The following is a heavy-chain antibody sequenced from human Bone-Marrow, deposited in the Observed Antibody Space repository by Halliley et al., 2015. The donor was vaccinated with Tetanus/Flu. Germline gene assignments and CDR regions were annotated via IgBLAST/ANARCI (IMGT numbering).Heavy chain of an antibody. V-gene: IGHV4-31*03. Sequence: TLSLTCTVSGDSLINGGNYWSWIRQRPGKELEWIGYTYYSGKTQYNPSLKGRLTISPDTSKNQFSLKLSSVTAADTAVYFCARDRDGYNFLDSWGRGILVTVSS. CDR2: TYYSGKT. D-gene: IGHD5-12*01. J-gene: IGHJ4*02. CDR1: GDSLINGGNY. CDR3: ARDRDGYNFLDS.